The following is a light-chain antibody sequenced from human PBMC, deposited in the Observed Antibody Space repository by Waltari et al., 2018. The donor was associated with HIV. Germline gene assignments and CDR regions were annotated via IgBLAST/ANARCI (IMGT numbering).Light chain of an antibody. CDR3: QTWDTGVV. CDR1: SGHSNYA. V-gene: IGLV4-69*01. CDR2: LNSDGTY. J-gene: IGLJ2*01. Sequence: QIVLTQSPSASASLGASVRLTCTLSSGHSNYAISWHQNQPEKGPRYLMRLNSDGTYSKRDVIPDRFSGASAGSERYLSISSLQSEDEADYYCQTWDTGVVFGGGTKLTVL.